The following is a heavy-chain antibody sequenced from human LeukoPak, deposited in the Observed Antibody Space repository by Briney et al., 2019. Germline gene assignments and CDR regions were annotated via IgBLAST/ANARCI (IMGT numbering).Heavy chain of an antibody. V-gene: IGHV3-48*03. CDR2: ISSSGSTI. CDR3: ARIYSSSWYELSYNWFDP. J-gene: IGHJ5*02. Sequence: PGGSLRLSCAASGFTFSSYEMNWVRQAPGKGLEWVSYISSSGSTIYYADSVKGRFTISRDNAKNSLYLQMNSLRAEDTAVYYCARIYSSSWYELSYNWFDPWGQGTLVTVSS. D-gene: IGHD6-13*01. CDR1: GFTFSSYE.